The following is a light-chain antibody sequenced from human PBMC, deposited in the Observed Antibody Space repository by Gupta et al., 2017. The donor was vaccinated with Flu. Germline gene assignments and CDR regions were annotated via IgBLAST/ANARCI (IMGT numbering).Light chain of an antibody. CDR1: QSVGSSY. CDR2: GTS. V-gene: IGKV3-20*01. Sequence: EIVLTQSPRTLSLSPGDRATLSCRASQSVGSSYLAWYHQKRGQAPRLLVYGTSSRATGIPDRFSGSGFGTDFTLTISRREAEDFAVYYCQQFGSSPLFTFGHGTEVDVK. J-gene: IGKJ3*01. CDR3: QQFGSSPLFT.